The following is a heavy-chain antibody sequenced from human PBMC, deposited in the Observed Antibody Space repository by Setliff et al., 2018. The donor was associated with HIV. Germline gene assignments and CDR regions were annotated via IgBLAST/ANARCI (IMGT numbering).Heavy chain of an antibody. V-gene: IGHV1-46*01. CDR3: ARDPSYSPYYDFWSGYYPHDAFDI. CDR2: INPSGGST. Sequence: ASVKVSCKASGYTFTSYYMHWVRQAPGQGLEWMGIINPSGGSTSYAQKFQGRVTMTRGTSTSTVYMELSSLRSEDTAIYYCARDPSYSPYYDFWSGYYPHDAFDIWGQGTMVTVSS. D-gene: IGHD3-3*01. CDR1: GYTFTSYY. J-gene: IGHJ3*02.